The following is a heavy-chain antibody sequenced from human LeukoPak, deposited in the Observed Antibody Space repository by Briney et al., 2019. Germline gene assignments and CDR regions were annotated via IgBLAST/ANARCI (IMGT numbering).Heavy chain of an antibody. Sequence: GGSLRLSCAASGFTFSSYSINWVRQAPGKGLEWVSYVSSSGTSMYYADSVKGRFTTSRDNAKNSLYLQMNSLRDEDTAVYYCARVSGLERRTWGQGTLVTVSS. V-gene: IGHV3-48*02. CDR2: VSSSGTSM. CDR1: GFTFSSYS. CDR3: ARVSGLERRT. D-gene: IGHD1-1*01. J-gene: IGHJ5*02.